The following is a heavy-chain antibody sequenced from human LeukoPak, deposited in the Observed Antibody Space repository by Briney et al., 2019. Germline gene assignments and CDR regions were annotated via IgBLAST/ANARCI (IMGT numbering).Heavy chain of an antibody. D-gene: IGHD5-12*01. CDR1: GFTFSSYA. J-gene: IGHJ3*02. CDR3: ARGGGYNRGDAFDI. V-gene: IGHV3-64*01. Sequence: GSLRLSCAASGFTFSSYAMHWVRQAPGKGLEYVSAISSNGGSTYYANSVKGRFTISRDNSKNTLYLQMGSLRAEDMAVYYCARGGGYNRGDAFDIWGQGTMVTVSS. CDR2: ISSNGGST.